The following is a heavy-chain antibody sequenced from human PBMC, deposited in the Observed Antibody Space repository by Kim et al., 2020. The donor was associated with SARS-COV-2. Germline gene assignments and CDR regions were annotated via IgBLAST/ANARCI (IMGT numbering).Heavy chain of an antibody. V-gene: IGHV4-39*01. Sequence: PSLKSRVPISVDTSKNQFSLKLSSVTAAETAVYYCASIYYGSGSYYNGGYWGQGTLVTVSS. CDR3: ASIYYGSGSYYNGGY. D-gene: IGHD3-10*01. J-gene: IGHJ4*02.